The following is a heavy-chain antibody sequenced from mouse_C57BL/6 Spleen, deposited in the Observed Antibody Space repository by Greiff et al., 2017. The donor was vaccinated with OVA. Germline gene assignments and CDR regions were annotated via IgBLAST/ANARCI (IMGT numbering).Heavy chain of an antibody. J-gene: IGHJ2*01. CDR1: GYTFTDYY. D-gene: IGHD1-1*01. CDR2: INPNNGGT. CDR3: AGGSSFFDY. V-gene: IGHV1-26*01. Sequence: VQLQQSGPELVKPGASVKISCKASGYTFTDYYMNWVKQSHGKSLEWIGDINPNNGGTSYNQKFKGKATLTVDKSSSTAYMELHSLTSEDSAVYYCAGGSSFFDYWGQGTTLTVSS.